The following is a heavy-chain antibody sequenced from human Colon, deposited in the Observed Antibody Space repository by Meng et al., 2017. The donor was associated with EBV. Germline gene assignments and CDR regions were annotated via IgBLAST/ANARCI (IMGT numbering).Heavy chain of an antibody. CDR1: AGSISSNGYY. J-gene: IGHJ4*02. V-gene: IGHV4-39*01. Sequence: ESEPGPLLPVQTLSLTSTLSAGSISSNGYYVDWVRQPPGKGLEWIGAIYPSGSTSYNPSLQSRVTMFVDTSKNQFSLMLTSVTATDTAVYYCARRRGGSGRDCWGQGTLVTVSS. CDR3: ARRRGGSGRDC. CDR2: IYPSGST. D-gene: IGHD3-10*01.